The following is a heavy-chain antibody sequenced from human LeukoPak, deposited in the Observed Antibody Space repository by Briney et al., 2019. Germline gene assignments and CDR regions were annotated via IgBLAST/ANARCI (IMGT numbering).Heavy chain of an antibody. CDR2: ISAYNGNT. D-gene: IGHD2-2*02. V-gene: IGHV1-18*01. Sequence: ASVKVSCKASGYTFTSYGISWVRQAPGQGLEWMGWISAYNGNTNYAQKLQSRVTMTTDTSTSTAYMELRSLRSDDTAVYYCARVKPYLYCSSTSCYRYYFDYWGQGTLVTVSS. J-gene: IGHJ4*02. CDR1: GYTFTSYG. CDR3: ARVKPYLYCSSTSCYRYYFDY.